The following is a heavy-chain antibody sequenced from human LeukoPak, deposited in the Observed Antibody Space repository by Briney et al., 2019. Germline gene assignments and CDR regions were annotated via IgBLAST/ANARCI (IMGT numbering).Heavy chain of an antibody. V-gene: IGHV4-39*07. CDR1: GGSISSSSYY. CDR3: ARVRQWLVRGYFDY. J-gene: IGHJ4*02. D-gene: IGHD6-19*01. Sequence: PSETLSLTCTVSGGSISSSSYYWGWIRQPPGKGLEWIGEINHSGSTNYNPSLKSRVTISVDTSKNQFSLKLSSVTAADTAVYYCARVRQWLVRGYFDYWGQGTLVTVSS. CDR2: INHSGST.